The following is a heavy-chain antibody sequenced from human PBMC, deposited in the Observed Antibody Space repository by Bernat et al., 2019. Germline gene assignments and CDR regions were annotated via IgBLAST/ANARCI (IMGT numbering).Heavy chain of an antibody. CDR3: AGLTKTYYYGMDV. CDR1: GFTVSSNY. Sequence: EVQLVESGGGWVQPGGSLRLSCAASGFTVSSNYMSWVRQAPGKGLEWVSVIYSGGSTYYADSVKGRFTISRDNSKNTLYLQMNSLRAEDTAVYYCAGLTKTYYYGMDVWGQGTTVTVSS. CDR2: IYSGGST. J-gene: IGHJ6*02. V-gene: IGHV3-66*01. D-gene: IGHD1-14*01.